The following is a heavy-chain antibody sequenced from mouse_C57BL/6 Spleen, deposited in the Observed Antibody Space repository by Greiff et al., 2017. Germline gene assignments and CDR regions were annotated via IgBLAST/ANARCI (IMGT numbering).Heavy chain of an antibody. J-gene: IGHJ2*01. D-gene: IGHD2-4*01. V-gene: IGHV1-47*01. Sequence: LVESGAELVKPGASVKMSCKASGYTFTTYPIEWMKQNPGKSLEWIGNFHPYNDDTKYNEKFKGKATLTVEKSSSTVYLELSRLTSDDSAVYYCARHYYDYDGNYFDYWGQGTTLTVSS. CDR1: GYTFTTYP. CDR3: ARHYYDYDGNYFDY. CDR2: FHPYNDDT.